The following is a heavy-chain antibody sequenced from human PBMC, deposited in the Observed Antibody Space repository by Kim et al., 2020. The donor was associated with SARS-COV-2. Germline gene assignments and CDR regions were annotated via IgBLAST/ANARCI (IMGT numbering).Heavy chain of an antibody. CDR1: GYTFTSYG. V-gene: IGHV1-18*04. CDR3: ARRGGSGSYYKDYYYYGMDV. Sequence: ASVKVSCKASGYTFTSYGISWVRQAPGQGLEWMGWISAYNGNTNYAQKLQGRVTMTTDTSTSTAYMELRSLRSDDTAVYYCARRGGSGSYYKDYYYYGMDVWGQGTTVTVSS. CDR2: ISAYNGNT. J-gene: IGHJ6*02. D-gene: IGHD3-10*01.